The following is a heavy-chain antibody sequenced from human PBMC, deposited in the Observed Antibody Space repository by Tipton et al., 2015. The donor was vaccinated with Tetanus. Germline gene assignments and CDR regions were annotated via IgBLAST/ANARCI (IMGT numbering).Heavy chain of an antibody. D-gene: IGHD1-26*01. CDR3: ARESMFPYSNLFDP. CDR1: GGSISSSSYY. V-gene: IGHV4-39*02. J-gene: IGHJ5*02. Sequence: TLSLTCTVSGGSISSSSYYWGWIRQPPGKGLEWIGSIYYSGSTYYNPSLKSRVTISVDTSKNQFSLKLSSVTAADTAVYYCARESMFPYSNLFDPWGQGTLVTVSS. CDR2: IYYSGST.